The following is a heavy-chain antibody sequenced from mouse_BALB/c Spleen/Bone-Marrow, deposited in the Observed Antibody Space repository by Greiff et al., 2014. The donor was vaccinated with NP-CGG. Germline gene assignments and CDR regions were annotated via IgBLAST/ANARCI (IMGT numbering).Heavy chain of an antibody. V-gene: IGHV5-4*02. CDR2: ISDGGIYI. CDR1: GFTFSDYY. D-gene: IGHD2-14*01. J-gene: IGHJ4*01. CDR3: ARDRGVQGYAMDY. Sequence: EVQRVESGGGLVKPGGSLKLSCAASGFTFSDYYMYWVRQTPEKRLEWVATISDGGIYIYYPGSVRGRFTISRDNAKNNLYLQMSSLKSEDTAMYYCARDRGVQGYAMDYWGQGTSVTVSS.